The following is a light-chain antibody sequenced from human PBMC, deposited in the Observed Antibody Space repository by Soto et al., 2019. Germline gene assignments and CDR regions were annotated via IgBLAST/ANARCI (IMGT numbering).Light chain of an antibody. CDR1: QTISSW. V-gene: IGKV1-5*03. J-gene: IGKJ1*01. CDR2: KAP. Sequence: DIQMTQSPSTLSGSVGDRVTITCRASQTISSWLAWYQQKPGKAPKLLIYKAPTLKSGVPSRFSGSGSGTEFTFTISSLQPDDFATYYCQHYNSYSEAFGQGTKVDIK. CDR3: QHYNSYSEA.